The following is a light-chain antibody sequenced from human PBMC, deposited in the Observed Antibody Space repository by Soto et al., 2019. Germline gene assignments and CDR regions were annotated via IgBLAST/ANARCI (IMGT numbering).Light chain of an antibody. CDR1: ISNIGKDT. V-gene: IGLV1-44*01. J-gene: IGLJ3*02. Sequence: QSVLTQPPSVSGTPGLRVNISCSGGISNIGKDTVNWYQQLPGTAPKLLMFNDDKRPSGVPDRFSGSRSGTSASLAISGLQSDDEAGYFCATWDDSLNGWVFGGGTKLTV. CDR3: ATWDDSLNGWV. CDR2: NDD.